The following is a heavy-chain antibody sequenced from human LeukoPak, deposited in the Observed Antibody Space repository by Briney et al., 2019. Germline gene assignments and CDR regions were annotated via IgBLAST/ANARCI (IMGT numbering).Heavy chain of an antibody. CDR1: GGSISSYY. J-gene: IGHJ4*02. Sequence: SETLSLTCTVSGGSISSYYWSWIRQPPGKGLEWIGDIYYSGSTNYNPSLKSRVTISVDTSKNQFSLKLSSVTAADTAVYYCARDTSIAPLSSLECWGQGTLVTVSS. V-gene: IGHV4-59*12. D-gene: IGHD3-3*01. CDR3: ARDTSIAPLSSLEC. CDR2: IYYSGST.